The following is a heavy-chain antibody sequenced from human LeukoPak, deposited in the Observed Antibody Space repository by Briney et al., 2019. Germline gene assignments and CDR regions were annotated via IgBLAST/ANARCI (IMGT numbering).Heavy chain of an antibody. Sequence: GGSLRLSCAASGFTFSNYGMHWVRQAPGKGLEWVASIRYDGSNKYYADSVKGRFTISRDNSKNTLYLQMNSLRAEDTAVYYCAKIMGHDYGDYSDAFDIWGQGTMVTVSS. D-gene: IGHD4-17*01. CDR1: GFTFSNYG. V-gene: IGHV3-30*02. CDR2: IRYDGSNK. J-gene: IGHJ3*02. CDR3: AKIMGHDYGDYSDAFDI.